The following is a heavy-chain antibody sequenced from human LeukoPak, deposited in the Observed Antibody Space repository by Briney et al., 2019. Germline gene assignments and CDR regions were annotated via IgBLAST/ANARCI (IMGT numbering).Heavy chain of an antibody. D-gene: IGHD6-13*01. CDR3: ARFGYSSSWDEYGMDV. J-gene: IGHJ6*02. Sequence: PGGSLRLSCAASGFTFSSYSMNWVRQAPGKGLEWVSYISSSSSTIYYADSVKGRFTISRDNAKNSLYLQMNSLRDEDTAVYYCARFGYSSSWDEYGMDVWGQGTTVTVSS. CDR2: ISSSSSTI. CDR1: GFTFSSYS. V-gene: IGHV3-48*02.